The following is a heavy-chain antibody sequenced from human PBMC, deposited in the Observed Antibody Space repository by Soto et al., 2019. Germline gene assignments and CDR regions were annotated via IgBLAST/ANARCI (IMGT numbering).Heavy chain of an antibody. CDR1: GYTFTSYD. CDR2: MNPNSGNT. Sequence: QVQLVQSGAEVKKPGASVKVSCKASGYTFTSYDINWVRQATGQGLEGMGWMNPNSGNTGYAQKFQGRVTMTRNTSLSTAYMELGSLRSEDTAVYYCAVLRFLEWENYRYYCGQGTLVTVSS. V-gene: IGHV1-8*01. CDR3: AVLRFLEWENYRYY. D-gene: IGHD3-3*01. J-gene: IGHJ4*02.